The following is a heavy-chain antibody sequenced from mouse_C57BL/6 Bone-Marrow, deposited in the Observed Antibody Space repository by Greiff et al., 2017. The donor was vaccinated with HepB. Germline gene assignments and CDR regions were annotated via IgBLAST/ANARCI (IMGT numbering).Heavy chain of an antibody. V-gene: IGHV5-6*01. CDR2: ISSGGSYT. CDR3: ARPPYYSNYVRYYYAMDY. CDR1: GFTFSSYG. Sequence: EVQRVESGGDLVKPGGSLKLSCAASGFTFSSYGMSWVRQTPDKRLEWVATISSGGSYTYYPDSVKGRFTISRDNAKNTLYMQLRSLKSEDTAMYYCARPPYYSNYVRYYYAMDYWGQGTSVTFSS. D-gene: IGHD2-5*01. J-gene: IGHJ4*01.